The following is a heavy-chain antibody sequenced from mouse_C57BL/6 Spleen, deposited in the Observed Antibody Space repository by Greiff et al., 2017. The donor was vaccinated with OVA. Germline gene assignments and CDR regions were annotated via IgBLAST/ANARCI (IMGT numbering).Heavy chain of an antibody. V-gene: IGHV1-59*01. J-gene: IGHJ3*01. CDR3: AREGGDSAESWFAY. Sequence: QVQLKQPGAELVRPGPSVKLSCKASGYTFTSYWMHWVKQRPGQGLEWIGVIDPSDSYTNYNQKFKGKATLTVDTSSSTAYMQLRSLTSEDSAGYYWAREGGDSAESWFAYWGQGTLVTVSA. CDR1: GYTFTSYW. D-gene: IGHD3-3*01. CDR2: IDPSDSYT.